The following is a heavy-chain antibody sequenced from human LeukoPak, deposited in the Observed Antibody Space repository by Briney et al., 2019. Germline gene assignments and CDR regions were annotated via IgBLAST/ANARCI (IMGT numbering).Heavy chain of an antibody. V-gene: IGHV3-43*02. CDR1: GFTFDDYA. J-gene: IGHJ4*02. CDR3: ARRSWDSSGYKISDY. D-gene: IGHD3-22*01. Sequence: QPGGSLRLSCAASGFTFDDYAMHWVRQAPGKGLEWVSLISGDGGSTYYADSVKGRFTISRDNAKNSLYLQMNSLRDEDTAVYYCARRSWDSSGYKISDYWGQGTLVTVSS. CDR2: ISGDGGST.